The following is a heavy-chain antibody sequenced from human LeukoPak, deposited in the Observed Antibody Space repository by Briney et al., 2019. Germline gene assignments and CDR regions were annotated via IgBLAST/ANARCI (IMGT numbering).Heavy chain of an antibody. D-gene: IGHD3-22*01. V-gene: IGHV4-61*02. J-gene: IGHJ6*02. CDR1: GGSISSGSYY. CDR2: IHTSGST. Sequence: PSETLSLTCTVSGGSISSGSYYWSWIRQPAGKGLEWIGRIHTSGSTNYNPSLKSRITISVDTSKSQFSLKLSSVTAADTAVYYCARADYYDSSGYSSYYYYGMDVWGQGTTVTVSS. CDR3: ARADYYDSSGYSSYYYYGMDV.